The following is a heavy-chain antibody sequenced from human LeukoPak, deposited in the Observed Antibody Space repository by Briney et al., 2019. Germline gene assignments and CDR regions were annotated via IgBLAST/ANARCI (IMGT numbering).Heavy chain of an antibody. CDR2: ISSSGSTI. D-gene: IGHD2-15*01. CDR3: AKDWARYCSGGSCYSEPFFDY. CDR1: GFTFSDYY. J-gene: IGHJ4*02. V-gene: IGHV3-11*01. Sequence: GGSLRLSCAASGFTFSDYYMSWIRQAPGKGLEWVSYISSSGSTIYYADSVKGRFTISRDNSKNTLYLQMNSLRAEDTAVYYCAKDWARYCSGGSCYSEPFFDYWGQGTLVTVSS.